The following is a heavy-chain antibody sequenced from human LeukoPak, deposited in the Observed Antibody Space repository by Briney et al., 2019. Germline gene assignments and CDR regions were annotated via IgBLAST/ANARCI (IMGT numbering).Heavy chain of an antibody. D-gene: IGHD2-15*01. J-gene: IGHJ4*02. CDR1: GFTFSAYA. CDR3: AKDCGGGSCYSF. CDR2: ISYDGSNK. Sequence: GGSLRLSCAASGFTFSAYAMIWVRQAPGKGLEWVAVISYDGSNKYYADSVKGRFTISRDNSKNTLYLQMNSLRAEDTAVYYCAKDCGGGSCYSFWGQGTLVTVSS. V-gene: IGHV3-30*18.